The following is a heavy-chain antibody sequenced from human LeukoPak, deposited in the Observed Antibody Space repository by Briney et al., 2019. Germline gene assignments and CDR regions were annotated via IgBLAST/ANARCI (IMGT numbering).Heavy chain of an antibody. CDR2: TTGSTAAT. V-gene: IGHV3-11*05. CDR1: GFTFSDYY. J-gene: IGHJ4*02. CDR3: AKDGYYDTTAYPDY. D-gene: IGHD3-22*01. Sequence: GGSLRLSCAASGFTFSDYYMSWVRQTPGKGLEWVSTTTGSTAATYHADSVKGRFTISRDNNKKSLYLQMNSLRAEDTALYYCAKDGYYDTTAYPDYWGQGTLVTVSS.